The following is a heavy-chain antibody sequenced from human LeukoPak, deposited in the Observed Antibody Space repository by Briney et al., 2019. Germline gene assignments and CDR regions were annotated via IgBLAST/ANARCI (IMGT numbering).Heavy chain of an antibody. CDR2: VYPGNSDT. Sequence: GESLKISCNGSGYSFTGYWIGWVRQMPGKGLEWMGIVYPGNSDTRFSPSFQGQVTISADKSISTAYLQWSSLKASDTAMYYCARLRGSSLSYWYFDLWGRGTLVTVSS. CDR1: GYSFTGYW. D-gene: IGHD6-13*01. J-gene: IGHJ2*01. V-gene: IGHV5-51*01. CDR3: ARLRGSSLSYWYFDL.